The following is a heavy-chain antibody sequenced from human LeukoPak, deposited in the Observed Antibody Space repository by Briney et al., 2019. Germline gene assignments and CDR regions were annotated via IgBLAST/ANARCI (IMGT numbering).Heavy chain of an antibody. V-gene: IGHV3-23*01. CDR2: ISGGGDNT. CDR1: GCTFSSYA. D-gene: IGHD5-18*01. Sequence: GGSLRLSCAASGCTFSSYAMSLVRQAPGTGLEWVSAISGGGDNTYYADSVKGRFTISRDNSKNTLDVQMTSLRAEDTAVYYCAREDTAMVLSLDYWGQGTLVTVSS. CDR3: AREDTAMVLSLDY. J-gene: IGHJ4*02.